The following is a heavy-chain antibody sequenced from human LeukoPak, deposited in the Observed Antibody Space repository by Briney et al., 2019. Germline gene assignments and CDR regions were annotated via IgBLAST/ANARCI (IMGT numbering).Heavy chain of an antibody. Sequence: PSETLSLTCTISGGSIARYYWSWIRQSPGKGLEWIGYISYTGSTNYNPSLRSRVTVSADPSKNQFSLNLTSVTAADTAIYYCARYFDYIYGMDVWGQGTTVTVSS. CDR1: GGSIARYY. D-gene: IGHD3-9*01. CDR2: ISYTGST. J-gene: IGHJ6*02. CDR3: ARYFDYIYGMDV. V-gene: IGHV4-59*01.